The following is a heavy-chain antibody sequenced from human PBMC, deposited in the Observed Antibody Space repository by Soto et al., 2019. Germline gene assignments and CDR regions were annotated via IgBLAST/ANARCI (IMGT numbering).Heavy chain of an antibody. Sequence: SETLSLTCTVSGGSISNYYWTWIRQPPGKGLEWIGHIYYNGNTKYNPSLQSRVTISVDTSNNHFSLKVSSVTAADTAIYYCARDFTGTAQRLDPWGQGTLVTV. J-gene: IGHJ5*02. CDR2: IYYNGNT. CDR1: GGSISNYY. D-gene: IGHD1-1*01. V-gene: IGHV4-59*01. CDR3: ARDFTGTAQRLDP.